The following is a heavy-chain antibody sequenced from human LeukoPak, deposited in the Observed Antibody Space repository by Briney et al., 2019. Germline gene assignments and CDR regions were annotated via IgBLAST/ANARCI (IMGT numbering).Heavy chain of an antibody. V-gene: IGHV4-38-2*01. J-gene: IGHJ4*02. Sequence: SETLSLTCAVSGYSISSGYYWGWIRQPPGKGLEWIGSIYRSGSTFYHPSLKSRVTISVDTSKNQLSLKLTSVTAADTAVYYCARLKSILAADWGQGTLVTVSS. CDR3: ARLKSILAAD. D-gene: IGHD2-21*01. CDR2: IYRSGST. CDR1: GYSISSGYY.